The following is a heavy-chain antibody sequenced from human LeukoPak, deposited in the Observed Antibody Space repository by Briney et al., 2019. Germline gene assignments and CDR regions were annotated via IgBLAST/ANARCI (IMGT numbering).Heavy chain of an antibody. CDR2: IIAYNGNT. CDR3: ARPLIGCSSTSCTWGGWFDP. V-gene: IGHV1-18*01. D-gene: IGHD2-2*01. J-gene: IGHJ5*02. CDR1: GYTFTSYG. Sequence: ASVKVSCKASGYTFTSYGISWVRQAPGQGLEWMGWIIAYNGNTNYAQKLQGRVTMTTDTSTSTAYMELRSLRSDDTAVYYCARPLIGCSSTSCTWGGWFDPWGQGTLVTVSS.